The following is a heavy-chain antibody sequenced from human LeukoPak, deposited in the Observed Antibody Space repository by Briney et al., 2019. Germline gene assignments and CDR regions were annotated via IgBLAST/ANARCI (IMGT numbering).Heavy chain of an antibody. V-gene: IGHV3-30-3*01. Sequence: PGRSLRLSCAASGFTFSSYAMHWVRQAPGKGLEWAAVISYDGSNKYYADSVKGRFTISRDNSKNTLYLQMNSLRAEDTAVYYCARDRSSSLSHFDYWGQGTLVTVSS. CDR3: ARDRSSSLSHFDY. D-gene: IGHD6-6*01. CDR1: GFTFSSYA. J-gene: IGHJ4*02. CDR2: ISYDGSNK.